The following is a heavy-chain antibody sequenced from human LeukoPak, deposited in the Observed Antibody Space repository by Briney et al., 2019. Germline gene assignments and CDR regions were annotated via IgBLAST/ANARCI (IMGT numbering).Heavy chain of an antibody. J-gene: IGHJ4*02. CDR1: GFTFNYFW. CDR3: ATVSEY. CDR2: INNDVTAT. V-gene: IGHV3-74*01. Sequence: PGGSLRLSCAASGFTFNYFWMHWVRHVPGKGLVWVSGINNDVTATYYADSVKGRFTISRDNAKNTVYLQMNGLRAEGTTVYYCATVSEYWGQGTLVTVSS.